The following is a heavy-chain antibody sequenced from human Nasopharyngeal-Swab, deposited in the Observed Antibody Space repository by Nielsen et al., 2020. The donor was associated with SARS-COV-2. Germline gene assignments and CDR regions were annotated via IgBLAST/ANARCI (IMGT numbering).Heavy chain of an antibody. CDR2: IFGDGSSL. J-gene: IGHJ4*02. D-gene: IGHD2/OR15-2a*01. CDR1: VFTFSNYR. Sequence: GSLKISCAAPVFTFSNYRMHWVCQAPRKGLVWVSRIFGDGSSLNYADFVKGRFTISTDNAKSTLYLEMNSLRAEDTAVYYCARGRGSSTSMIGYWGQGTLVTVSS. CDR3: ARGRGSSTSMIGY. V-gene: IGHV3-74*01.